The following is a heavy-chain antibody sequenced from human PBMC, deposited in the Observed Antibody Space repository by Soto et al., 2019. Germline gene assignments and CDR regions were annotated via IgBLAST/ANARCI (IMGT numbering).Heavy chain of an antibody. Sequence: PSETLSLTCTVSGGSISSYYWSWIRQPPGKGLEWIGYIYYSGSTNYNPSLKSRVTISVDTSKNQFSLKLSSVTAADTAVYYCARGNLRYYGSGSLSRWFDPWGQGTLVTVSS. V-gene: IGHV4-59*01. CDR3: ARGNLRYYGSGSLSRWFDP. CDR2: IYYSGST. D-gene: IGHD3-10*01. J-gene: IGHJ5*02. CDR1: GGSISSYY.